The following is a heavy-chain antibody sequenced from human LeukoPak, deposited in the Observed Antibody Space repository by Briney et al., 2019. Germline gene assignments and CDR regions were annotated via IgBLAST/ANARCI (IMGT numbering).Heavy chain of an antibody. Sequence: ASVKVSCKASGFTFTSSAMQWVRQARGQRLEWIGWIVVGSGNTNYAQKFQERVTITRDMSTSTAYMELSSLRSEDTAVYYCARILRESYYDSDGYYGPSAFDIWGQGTMVTVAS. CDR1: GFTFTSSA. J-gene: IGHJ3*02. CDR2: IVVGSGNT. D-gene: IGHD3-22*01. V-gene: IGHV1-58*02. CDR3: ARILRESYYDSDGYYGPSAFDI.